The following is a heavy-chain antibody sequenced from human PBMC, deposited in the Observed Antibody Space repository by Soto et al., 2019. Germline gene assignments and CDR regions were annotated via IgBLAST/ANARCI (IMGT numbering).Heavy chain of an antibody. CDR1: GFTFGGYA. V-gene: IGHV3-23*01. CDR3: AKRGSRFSISDGMDV. D-gene: IGHD3-3*01. Sequence: GGPLRLSCGASGFTFGGYAGSCFRQAPGKGLEWVSAISGSGGSTYYADSVKGRFTISRDNSKNTLYLQMNSLRAEDTAVYYCAKRGSRFSISDGMDVWGQGTTVTVSS. J-gene: IGHJ6*02. CDR2: ISGSGGST.